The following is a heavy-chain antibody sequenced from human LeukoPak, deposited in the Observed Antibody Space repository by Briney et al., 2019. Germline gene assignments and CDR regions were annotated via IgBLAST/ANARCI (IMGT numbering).Heavy chain of an antibody. D-gene: IGHD1-26*01. CDR3: ARVGATWYFQH. V-gene: IGHV3-11*06. CDR1: GFTFSDYY. Sequence: GGSLRLSCAASGFTFSDYYLTWIRQAPGKGLEWVSYISSSSSDTNYADSVRGRFTISRDNANKSLYLQMNSLRDEDTAVYYCARVGATWYFQHWGQGALVTVAT. J-gene: IGHJ1*01. CDR2: ISSSSSDT.